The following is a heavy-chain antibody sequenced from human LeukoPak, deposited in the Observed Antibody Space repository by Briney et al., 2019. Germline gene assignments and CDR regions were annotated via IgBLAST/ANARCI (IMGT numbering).Heavy chain of an antibody. CDR3: ARAHSSLRLYHFDY. V-gene: IGHV1-2*02. CDR2: INPNSGGT. D-gene: IGHD6-13*01. J-gene: IGHJ4*02. CDR1: VYTFTDQG. Sequence: ASVKVSCKASVYTFTDQGIHWGRQAPGQGLEWVGLINPNSGGTNYAETFEGRIAMTTDTFINTAYMEMSRLTSDDTAVYYCARAHSSLRLYHFDYWGQGALVTVSS.